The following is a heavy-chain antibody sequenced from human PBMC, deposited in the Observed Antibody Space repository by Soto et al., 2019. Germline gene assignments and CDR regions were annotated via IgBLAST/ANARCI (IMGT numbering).Heavy chain of an antibody. V-gene: IGHV5-51*01. D-gene: IGHD3-10*01. CDR2: IYPGDSDT. Sequence: GESLKISGKGSGDSFTSYWSGWVRQMPGKGLEWMGIIYPGDSDTRYSPSFQGQVTISADKSISTAYLQWSSLKASDTAMYYCARLYGSGSYYKRGFDPWGQGTLVTVSS. CDR3: ARLYGSGSYYKRGFDP. J-gene: IGHJ5*02. CDR1: GDSFTSYW.